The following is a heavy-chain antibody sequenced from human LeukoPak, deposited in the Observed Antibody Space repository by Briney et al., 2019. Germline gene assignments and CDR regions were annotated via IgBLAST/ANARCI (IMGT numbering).Heavy chain of an antibody. CDR1: GFTFSSYE. Sequence: GGSLRLSCAASGFTFSSYEMNWIRQAPGKGLEWVSYISYSGTIYYADSVKGRFTISRGNAKNSLYLQMNNLRADDTAVYYCAREVDSVIGSIDYWGQGTLVTVSS. CDR2: ISYSGTI. D-gene: IGHD3-22*01. CDR3: AREVDSVIGSIDY. J-gene: IGHJ4*02. V-gene: IGHV3-48*03.